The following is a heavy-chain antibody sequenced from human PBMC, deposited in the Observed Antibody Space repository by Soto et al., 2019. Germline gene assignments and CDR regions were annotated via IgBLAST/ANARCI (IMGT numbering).Heavy chain of an antibody. CDR2: ISDLXTNK. Sequence: GGSLRISCAASRITCSPYSMQRVRQAPGKGVEWGAKISDLXTNKSYAASVKGRFTISRDNSKDTLYLKLNSLRAEDTAVYYCPREGHWDWFDPWGPGTLVTVS. J-gene: IGHJ5*02. D-gene: IGHD7-27*01. V-gene: IGHV3-30*04. CDR3: PREGHWDWFDP. CDR1: RITCSPYS.